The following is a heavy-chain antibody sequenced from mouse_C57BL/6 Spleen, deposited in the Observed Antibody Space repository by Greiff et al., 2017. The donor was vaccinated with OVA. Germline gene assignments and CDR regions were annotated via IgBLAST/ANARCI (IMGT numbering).Heavy chain of an antibody. CDR3: TAPLTFAWFAY. CDR2: IRLKSDNYAT. J-gene: IGHJ3*01. V-gene: IGHV6-3*01. CDR1: GFTFSNYW. Sequence: EVQGVESGGGLVQPGGSMKLSCVASGFTFSNYWMNWVRQSPEKGLEWVAQIRLKSDNYATHYTESVKGRFTISRDDSKSSVYLQMNNLRAEDTGIYYCTAPLTFAWFAYWGQGTLVTVSA. D-gene: IGHD1-3*01.